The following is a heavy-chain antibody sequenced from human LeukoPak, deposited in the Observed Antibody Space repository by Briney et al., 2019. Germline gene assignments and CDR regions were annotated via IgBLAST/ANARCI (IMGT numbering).Heavy chain of an antibody. CDR1: GFTFGDYA. CDR3: TRDIGALGGFWSGYEDYYYMDV. CDR2: IRSKAYGGTT. D-gene: IGHD3-3*01. V-gene: IGHV3-49*04. J-gene: IGHJ6*03. Sequence: GGSLGLSCTASGFTFGDYAMSWVRQAPGKGLEWVGFIRSKAYGGTTEYAASVKGRFTISRDDSKSIAYLQMNSLKTEDTAVYYCTRDIGALGGFWSGYEDYYYMDVWGKGTTVTVSS.